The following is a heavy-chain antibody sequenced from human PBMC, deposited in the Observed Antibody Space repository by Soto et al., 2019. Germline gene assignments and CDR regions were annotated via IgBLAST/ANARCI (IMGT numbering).Heavy chain of an antibody. Sequence: GGSLRLSCAASGFTFDSYWMTWVRQGPGKGLEWVAHIKQDGGQTYYVDSVKGRFTISRDNAKTSLYLQMNSLRAEDTSVYFCARGGNGYENWPPYYYYGMDVWGQGTTVTVSS. J-gene: IGHJ6*02. CDR1: GFTFDSYW. CDR2: IKQDGGQT. D-gene: IGHD5-12*01. V-gene: IGHV3-7*01. CDR3: ARGGNGYENWPPYYYYGMDV.